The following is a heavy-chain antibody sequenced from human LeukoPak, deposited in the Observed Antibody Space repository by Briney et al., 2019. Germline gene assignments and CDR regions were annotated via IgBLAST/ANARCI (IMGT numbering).Heavy chain of an antibody. V-gene: IGHV1-18*01. CDR2: ISGYNGNT. CDR1: GYTFSNYG. CDR3: ATDMLPIVDGYDSVYAFDI. Sequence: ASVKVSCKASGYTFSNYGISWVRQAPGQGLEWMGWISGYNGNTNQAQKLQGRVTMTTDTSTSTAYMELRSLRSDDTAVYYCATDMLPIVDGYDSVYAFDIWGQGTMVTVSS. J-gene: IGHJ3*02. D-gene: IGHD5-12*01.